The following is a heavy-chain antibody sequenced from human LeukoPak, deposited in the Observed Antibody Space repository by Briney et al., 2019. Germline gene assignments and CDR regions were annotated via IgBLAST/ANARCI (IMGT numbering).Heavy chain of an antibody. CDR1: GFSFSYFG. J-gene: IGHJ4*02. D-gene: IGHD5-12*01. CDR2: IQSDGNIQ. Sequence: GGSLRLSCAASGFSFSYFGMHWVRQAPGKVLEWVAFIQSDGNIQYYEDSVKGRFTISRDNSRKTVDLQMSSLRLEDTAIYLCARDGVASTDHWGKGTLVTVSS. V-gene: IGHV3-30*02. CDR3: ARDGVASTDH.